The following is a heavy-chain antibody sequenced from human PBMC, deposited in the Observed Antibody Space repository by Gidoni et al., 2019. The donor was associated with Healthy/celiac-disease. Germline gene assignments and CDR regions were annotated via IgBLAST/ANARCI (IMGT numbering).Heavy chain of an antibody. CDR1: GFTFSSYC. D-gene: IGHD3-3*01. CDR3: ARENQYYDFWSGYSHYYGMDV. J-gene: IGHJ6*02. CDR2: IKQDGSEK. Sequence: EVQLVESGGGLVQPGGSLRLSCAASGFTFSSYCMSLVRQAPGKGREWVANIKQDGSEKYYVDSVKGRFTISRDNAKNSLYLQMNSLRAEDTAVYYCARENQYYDFWSGYSHYYGMDVWGQGTTVTVSS. V-gene: IGHV3-7*03.